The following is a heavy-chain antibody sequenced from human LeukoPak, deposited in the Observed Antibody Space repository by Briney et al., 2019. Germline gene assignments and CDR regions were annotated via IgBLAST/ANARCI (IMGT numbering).Heavy chain of an antibody. CDR3: ARAKGEYYFDY. D-gene: IGHD3-10*01. V-gene: IGHV3-48*04. J-gene: IGHJ4*02. CDR1: EFTFSSYS. CDR2: ISSSGSTI. Sequence: GGSLRLSCAASEFTFSSYSMNWVRQAPGKGLEWVSYISSSGSTIYYADSVKGRFTISRDNAKNSLYLQMNSLRAEDTAVYYCARAKGEYYFDYWGQGTLVTVSS.